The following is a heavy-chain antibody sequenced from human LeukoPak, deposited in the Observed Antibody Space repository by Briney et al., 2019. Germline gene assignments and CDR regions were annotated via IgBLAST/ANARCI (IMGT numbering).Heavy chain of an antibody. Sequence: ASVKVSCKASGYTFTGYYMHWVRQAPGQGLEWMGWINPNIGGTNYAQKFQGRVTMTRDMSTSTVYMELSSLRSEHTAVYYCARGGIWFGESQPDLDYWGQGTLVTVSS. V-gene: IGHV1-2*02. CDR1: GYTFTGYY. J-gene: IGHJ4*02. CDR3: ARGGIWFGESQPDLDY. CDR2: INPNIGGT. D-gene: IGHD3-10*01.